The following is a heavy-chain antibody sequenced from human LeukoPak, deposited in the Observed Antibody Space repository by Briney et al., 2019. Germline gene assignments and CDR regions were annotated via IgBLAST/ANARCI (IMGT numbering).Heavy chain of an antibody. CDR2: IYYSGST. CDR3: ARALHDFWSGYYTGLGYYMDV. D-gene: IGHD3-3*01. J-gene: IGHJ6*03. CDR1: GCSISRYY. V-gene: IGHV4-59*12. Sequence: SETLSLTCSVPGCSISRYYWSWIRQPPGYGLVWIGYIYYSGSTYYNPSLKSRVTISVDTSKNQFSLKLSSVTAADTAVYYCARALHDFWSGYYTGLGYYMDVWGKGTTATVSS.